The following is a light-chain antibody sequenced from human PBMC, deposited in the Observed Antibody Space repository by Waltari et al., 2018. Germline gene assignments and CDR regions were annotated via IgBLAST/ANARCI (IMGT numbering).Light chain of an antibody. CDR3: SSYAGSNKLI. V-gene: IGLV2-8*01. CDR2: EVD. J-gene: IGLJ2*01. CDR1: SSDIGAYKY. Sequence: QSALTQPPSASGSPGQTVIISCTGTSSDIGAYKYVSWYQQIPGRAPALIIYEVDRRPPGGPDRFSGSTSGNTASLTVSGLQTEDEGDYYCSSYAGSNKLIFGGVTKRTVL.